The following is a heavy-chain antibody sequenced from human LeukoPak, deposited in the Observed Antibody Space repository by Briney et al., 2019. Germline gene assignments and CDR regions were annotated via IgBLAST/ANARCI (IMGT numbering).Heavy chain of an antibody. CDR3: ARSAVGTSCCTAVDY. V-gene: IGHV3-23*01. CDR1: GFTFSTYA. J-gene: IGHJ4*02. D-gene: IGHD1-26*01. Sequence: GGSLRLSCAASGFTFSTYAMTWVRQAPGKGLEWVSGISTSGDRTYYADSVKGRFTISRDNSENTLYLQMNSLRAEDTAEYYCARSAVGTSCCTAVDYWGQGTLVTVSS. CDR2: ISTSGDRT.